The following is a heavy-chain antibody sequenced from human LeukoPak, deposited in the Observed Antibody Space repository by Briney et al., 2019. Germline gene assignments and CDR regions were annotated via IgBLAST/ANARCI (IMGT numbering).Heavy chain of an antibody. CDR3: AKGLRGSGRTAFDI. Sequence: GETLRLSCAASGFTFSSHGMNWVRQAPGKGLEWVSGITGSGGNRYYADSVKGRFTISRDNSKNTLYLQMNSLRAEDTAVYYCAKGLRGSGRTAFDIWGQGTMVTVSS. CDR1: GFTFSSHG. D-gene: IGHD3-10*01. J-gene: IGHJ3*02. CDR2: ITGSGGNR. V-gene: IGHV3-23*01.